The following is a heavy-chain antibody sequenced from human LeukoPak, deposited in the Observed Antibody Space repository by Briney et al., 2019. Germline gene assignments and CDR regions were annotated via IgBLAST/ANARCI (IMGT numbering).Heavy chain of an antibody. V-gene: IGHV3-23*01. CDR2: ISVSGDDT. CDR1: GFTFSNYA. J-gene: IGHJ4*02. CDR3: TKDLDISSAY. D-gene: IGHD6-6*01. Sequence: GGSLRLSCAASGFTFSNYAMSWIRQAPGKGLEWVSAISVSGDDTYYADSVKGRFTISRDISKNTLYLQMNSLRVEDTAIYYCTKDLDISSAYWGQGTLVTVSS.